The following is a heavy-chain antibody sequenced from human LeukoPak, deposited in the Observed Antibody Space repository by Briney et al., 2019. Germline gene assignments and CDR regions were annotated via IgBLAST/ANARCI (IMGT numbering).Heavy chain of an antibody. V-gene: IGHV3-7*03. CDR3: AKALSSSFTGSSWEY. D-gene: IGHD6-6*01. CDR2: IKQDGSEK. J-gene: IGHJ4*02. Sequence: SGGSLRLSCAASGFTFSSYWMSWVRQAPGKGLEWVANIKQDGSEKYYVDSVKGRFTISRDSAKSSLYLQMNTLRAEDMAFYYCAKALSSSFTGSSWEYWGQRTLVTVSS. CDR1: GFTFSSYW.